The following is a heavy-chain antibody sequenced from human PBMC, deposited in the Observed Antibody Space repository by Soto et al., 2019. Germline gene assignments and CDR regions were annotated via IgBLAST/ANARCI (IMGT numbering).Heavy chain of an antibody. D-gene: IGHD6-6*01. CDR3: ARDRGAARREYFFRF. V-gene: IGHV1-69*14. CDR1: GGSFSSYV. J-gene: IGHJ4*02. CDR2: VIPALGTA. Sequence: QVQLVQSGAEVKKPGSSVKVSCKASGGSFSSYVISWVRQAPGLGLEYMGGVIPALGTANYAQKFQGRVTISADKSTTTAYMELNSLTSDDTAVYYCARDRGAARREYFFRFWGQGTLVTVSS.